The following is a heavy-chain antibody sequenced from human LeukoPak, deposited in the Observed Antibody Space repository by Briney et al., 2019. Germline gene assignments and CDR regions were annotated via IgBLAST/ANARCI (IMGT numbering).Heavy chain of an antibody. V-gene: IGHV3-9*01. CDR1: GFTFDDYA. J-gene: IGHJ4*02. CDR3: VTNGGGDSGYGNFDY. Sequence: GGSLRLSCAVSGFTFDDYAMHWVRQVPGKGLEWVSGINWNSDSIGYAVRGRFTIASDNAKNSLYLQMNSLRVEDTALYDCVTNGGGDSGYGNFDYWGQGTLVTVSS. CDR2: INWNSDSI. D-gene: IGHD5-12*01.